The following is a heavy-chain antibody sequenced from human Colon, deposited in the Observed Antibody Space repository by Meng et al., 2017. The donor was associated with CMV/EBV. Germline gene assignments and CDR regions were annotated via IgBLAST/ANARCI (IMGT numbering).Heavy chain of an antibody. CDR1: GGNFGDYA. D-gene: IGHD1-26*01. V-gene: IGHV1-69*05. CDR3: AGQWGDQYYYGLDM. J-gene: IGHJ6*02. Sequence: SVKVSCKTSGGNFGDYAITWVRQALGQGLEWMGGIIPMFGTADYSQKFQGRLTITRDESASTAYMELSSLRSEDTAMYYCAGQWGDQYYYGLDMWGQGTTVTVSS. CDR2: IIPMFGTA.